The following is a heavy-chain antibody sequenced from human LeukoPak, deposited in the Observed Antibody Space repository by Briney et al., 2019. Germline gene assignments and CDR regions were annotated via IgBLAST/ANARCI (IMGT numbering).Heavy chain of an antibody. CDR2: IYYSGST. CDR1: GGSISSYY. CDR3: VREGQQLENFPYYGMDV. J-gene: IGHJ6*02. V-gene: IGHV4-59*06. Sequence: SETLSLTCTVSGGSISSYYWSWIRQHPGKGLEWIGYIYYSGSTYYNPSLKSRVTISLDTSKNQFSLQLNSVTAADTAVYYCVREGQQLENFPYYGMDVWGQGTTVTVSS. D-gene: IGHD1-1*01.